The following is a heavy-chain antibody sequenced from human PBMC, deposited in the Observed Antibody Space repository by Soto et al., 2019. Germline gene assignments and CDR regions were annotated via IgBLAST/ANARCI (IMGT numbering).Heavy chain of an antibody. CDR3: EGGAEVAVTSDFNY. CDR2: VSHDGRNT. V-gene: IGHV3-30*03. D-gene: IGHD6-19*01. CDR1: GFTFSDYA. J-gene: IGHJ4*02. Sequence: VQLVESGGGVVQPGRSLRLSCAASGFTFSDYAMHWVRQAPGKGLEWVAVVSHDGRNTHYADSVKGRFTISRDSSKKTVSLEMTSRRAGAPAAYRWEGGAEVAVTSDFNYWGQGALVTVSS.